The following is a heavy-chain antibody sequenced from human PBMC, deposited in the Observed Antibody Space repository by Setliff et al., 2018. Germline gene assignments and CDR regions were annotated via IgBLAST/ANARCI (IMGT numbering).Heavy chain of an antibody. J-gene: IGHJ4*02. V-gene: IGHV3-21*01. CDR1: GFSFSDYY. CDR3: ARFACSGGSCYLSSSDY. Sequence: PGGSMRLSCAASGFSFSDYYMSWVRQAPGKGLEWVSPISSRSTYIYYADSLKGRFTISRDNAKNSLYLQMNSLRAEDTAVYYCARFACSGGSCYLSSSDYWGQGTLVTVSS. D-gene: IGHD2-15*01. CDR2: ISSRSTYI.